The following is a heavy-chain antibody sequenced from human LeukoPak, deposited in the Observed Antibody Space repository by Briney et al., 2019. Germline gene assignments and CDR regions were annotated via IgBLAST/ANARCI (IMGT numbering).Heavy chain of an antibody. D-gene: IGHD2-2*01. J-gene: IGHJ3*02. CDR1: GFTFSSYG. CDR2: IWYDGSNK. CDR3: AKDRRDIVVVPGVDAFDI. Sequence: PGGSLRLSCAASGFTFSSYGMHWVRQAPGKGLEWVAVIWYDGSNKYYADSVKGRFTISRDNSKNTLYLQMNSLRAEDTAVYYCAKDRRDIVVVPGVDAFDIWGQGTMVTVSS. V-gene: IGHV3-30*02.